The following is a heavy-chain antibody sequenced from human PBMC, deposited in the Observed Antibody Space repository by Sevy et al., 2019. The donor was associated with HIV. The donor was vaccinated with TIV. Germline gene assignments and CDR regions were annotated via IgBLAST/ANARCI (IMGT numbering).Heavy chain of an antibody. J-gene: IGHJ4*02. CDR1: GFTFRTFA. V-gene: IGHV3-23*01. Sequence: GGSLRLSCAASGFTFRTFAMSWVRQAPGKGLQWVSSMSDTGTSTYYADSVEGRFTISRDNSKKTLYLQMNSLRAEDTALYYCAKYAGDFPHVDYWGQGTLVTVSS. CDR2: MSDTGTST. D-gene: IGHD7-27*01. CDR3: AKYAGDFPHVDY.